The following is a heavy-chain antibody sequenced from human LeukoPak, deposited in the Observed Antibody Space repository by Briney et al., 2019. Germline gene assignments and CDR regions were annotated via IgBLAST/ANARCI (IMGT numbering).Heavy chain of an antibody. V-gene: IGHV4-38-2*02. CDR3: ARVGYCSSTSCSWFDA. D-gene: IGHD2-2*01. CDR2: IYHSGST. CDR1: GYSISSGYY. Sequence: SGTLSLTCTVSGYSISSGYYWGWIRQPPGKGLEWIGSIYHSGSTSYNPSLSSRVTMSVDTSKNQFSLKLSSVTAADTAVYYCARVGYCSSTSCSWFDAWGQGTLVTVSS. J-gene: IGHJ5*02.